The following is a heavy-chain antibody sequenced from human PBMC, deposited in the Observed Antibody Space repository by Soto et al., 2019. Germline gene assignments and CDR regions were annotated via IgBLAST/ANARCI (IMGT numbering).Heavy chain of an antibody. CDR1: GGSISSYY. CDR2: IYTSGST. V-gene: IGHV4-4*07. Sequence: PSETLSLTCTVSGGSISSYYWSWIRQPAGKGLEWIGRIYTSGSTNYNPSLKSRVTMSVDTSKNQFPLKLSSVTAADTAVYYCARDRHGYNLGAFDIWGQGTMVTVSS. CDR3: ARDRHGYNLGAFDI. J-gene: IGHJ3*02. D-gene: IGHD5-12*01.